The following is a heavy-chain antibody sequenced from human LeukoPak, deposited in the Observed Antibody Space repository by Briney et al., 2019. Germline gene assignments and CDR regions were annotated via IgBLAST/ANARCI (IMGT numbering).Heavy chain of an antibody. J-gene: IGHJ4*02. Sequence: PGGSLRLSCAASGFTVSSNYMSWVRQAPGKGLEWVSVIYSGGSTYYADSVKGRFTISRDNSKNTLYLQMNSLRAEDTAVYYCAKRTDSSGYYYVDYWGQGTLVTVSS. CDR2: IYSGGST. V-gene: IGHV3-53*01. D-gene: IGHD3-22*01. CDR1: GFTVSSNY. CDR3: AKRTDSSGYYYVDY.